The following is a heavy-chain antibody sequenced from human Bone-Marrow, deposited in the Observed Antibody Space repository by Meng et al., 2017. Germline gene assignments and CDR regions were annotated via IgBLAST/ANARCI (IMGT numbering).Heavy chain of an antibody. Sequence: SETLSLTCTVSGGPISSGSYYWSWIRQPAGKGLEWIGRIYTSGSTNYNPSLKSRVTISVDTSKNQFSLKLSSVTAADTAVYYCARGKGYKRYYFDYWGQGTLVTVSS. CDR3: ARGKGYKRYYFDY. V-gene: IGHV4-61*02. J-gene: IGHJ4*02. CDR1: GGPISSGSYY. D-gene: IGHD1-14*01. CDR2: IYTSGST.